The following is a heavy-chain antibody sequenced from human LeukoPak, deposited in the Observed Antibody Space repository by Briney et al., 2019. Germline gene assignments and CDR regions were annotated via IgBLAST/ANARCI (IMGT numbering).Heavy chain of an antibody. CDR1: GYTFTSYA. Sequence: ASVKVSCKASGYTFTSYAMHWVRQAPGQRLEWMGWINAGNGNTKYSQKFQGRVTITRDTPASTAYMELSSLRSEDTAVYYCARDDSSSWYDLFDYWGQGTLVTVSS. CDR3: ARDDSSSWYDLFDY. CDR2: INAGNGNT. V-gene: IGHV1-3*01. J-gene: IGHJ4*02. D-gene: IGHD6-13*01.